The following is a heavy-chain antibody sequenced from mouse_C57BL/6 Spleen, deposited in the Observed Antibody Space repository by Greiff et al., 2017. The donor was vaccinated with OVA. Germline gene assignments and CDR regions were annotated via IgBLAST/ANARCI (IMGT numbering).Heavy chain of an antibody. CDR3: ARSYYDYDVGFDY. CDR2: INPNNGGT. CDR1: GYTFTDYN. Sequence: VQLQQSGPELVKPGASVKIPCKASGYTFTDYNMDWVKQSHGKSLEWIGDINPNNGGTIYNQKFKGKATLTVDKSSSTAYMELRSLTSEDTAVYYCARSYYDYDVGFDYWGQGTTLTVSS. J-gene: IGHJ2*01. V-gene: IGHV1-18*01. D-gene: IGHD2-4*01.